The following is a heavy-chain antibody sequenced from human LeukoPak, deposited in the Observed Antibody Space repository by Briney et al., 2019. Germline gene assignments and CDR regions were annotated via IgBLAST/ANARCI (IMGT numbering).Heavy chain of an antibody. V-gene: IGHV4-34*01. CDR2: INHSGST. J-gene: IGHJ4*02. CDR1: GGSFGGYF. CDR3: ASGSLGGQWQWLDPAIDS. D-gene: IGHD6-19*01. Sequence: SETLSLTCAVYGGSFGGYFWSGIRQPPGKGLEWGGEINHSGSTNYKPSLKGRVTISVDTSKNQFSLKLSSVTAADTAVYYCASGSLGGQWQWLDPAIDSWGQGTLVTVSS.